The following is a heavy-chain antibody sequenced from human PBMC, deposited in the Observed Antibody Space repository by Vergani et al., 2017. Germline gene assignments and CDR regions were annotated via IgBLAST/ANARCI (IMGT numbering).Heavy chain of an antibody. J-gene: IGHJ4*02. CDR2: IYWNDER. D-gene: IGHD3-10*01. CDR3: AHKPVPVLWFGELWDYFDY. Sequence: QITLKESGPTLVKPTQTLTLTCTVSGFSLDTSGVGVAWIRQPPGKALECLGLIYWNDERRYSPSMGGRLTIIRDTSKNEVVLTMTNMDPADTATYYCAHKPVPVLWFGELWDYFDYWGQGTLVTVSS. V-gene: IGHV2-5*01. CDR1: GFSLDTSGVG.